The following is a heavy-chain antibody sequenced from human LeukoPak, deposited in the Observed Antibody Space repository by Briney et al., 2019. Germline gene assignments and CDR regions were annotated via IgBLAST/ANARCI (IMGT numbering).Heavy chain of an antibody. CDR3: ASTRGYCSGGSCYSDPFDY. CDR1: GFTFSSYS. D-gene: IGHD2-15*01. V-gene: IGHV3-21*04. CDR2: ISSSSSYI. J-gene: IGHJ4*02. Sequence: PGGSLRLSCAASGFTFSSYSMNWVRQAPGKGLEWVSSISSSSSYIYYADSVKGRFTISRDNAKNSLYLQMNSLRAEDTALYYCASTRGYCSGGSCYSDPFDYWGQGTLVTVSS.